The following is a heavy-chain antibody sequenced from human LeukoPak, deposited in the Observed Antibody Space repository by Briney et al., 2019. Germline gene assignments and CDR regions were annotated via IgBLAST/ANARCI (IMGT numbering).Heavy chain of an antibody. CDR2: LYYSGST. CDR3: AKAGVRYSDSSALYAFDF. V-gene: IGHV4-39*01. J-gene: IGHJ3*01. Sequence: PSETLSLTCTVSGGSISSASYFWGWIRQPPGRGLEWIETLYYSGSTYYSAALKSRITMSGDTSSNQFSLRLSSVNAADTAVYYCAKAGVRYSDSSALYAFDFWGPGTMVTVSS. D-gene: IGHD3-22*01. CDR1: GGSISSASYF.